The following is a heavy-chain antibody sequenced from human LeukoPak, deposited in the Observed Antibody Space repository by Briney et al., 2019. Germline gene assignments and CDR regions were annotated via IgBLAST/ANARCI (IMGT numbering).Heavy chain of an antibody. CDR1: GGSINGYY. J-gene: IGHJ3*02. CDR2: ISYDGSI. V-gene: IGHV4-59*01. Sequence: PSETLSLTCSVSGGSINGYYWSWVRQPPGKGLEWIGYISYDGSINYNPSLKSRLTLSVDTSGNQLSLQLVSVTAADTAVYYCARDRGQWLPRIDAFDIWGQGTMVTVSS. D-gene: IGHD6-19*01. CDR3: ARDRGQWLPRIDAFDI.